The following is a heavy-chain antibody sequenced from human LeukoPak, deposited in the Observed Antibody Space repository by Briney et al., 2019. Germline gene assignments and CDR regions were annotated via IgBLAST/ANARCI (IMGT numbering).Heavy chain of an antibody. CDR2: IYYSGST. CDR3: ASSYYYDSSGYSLFDY. J-gene: IGHJ4*02. V-gene: IGHV4-59*08. CDR1: GGSISSYY. Sequence: SETLSLTCAVSGGSISSYYWSWIRQPPGKGLEWIGYIYYSGSTNYNPSLKSRVTISVDTSKNQFSLKLSSVTAADTAVYYCASSYYYDSSGYSLFDYWGQGTLVTVPS. D-gene: IGHD3-22*01.